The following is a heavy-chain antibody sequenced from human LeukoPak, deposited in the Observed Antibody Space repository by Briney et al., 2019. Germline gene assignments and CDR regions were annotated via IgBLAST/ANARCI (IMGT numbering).Heavy chain of an antibody. CDR3: ARDRGYTYAMGYFDY. Sequence: PSETLSLTCAVSGDSVRSGAYSWSWIRQSPGKGLEWIGYIYYNGNTYYNPSLKSRVTISVDTSKNEFSLNLSSMTAADTAVYYCARDRGYTYAMGYFDYWGQGTLVTVSS. J-gene: IGHJ4*02. D-gene: IGHD5-18*01. CDR2: IYYNGNT. CDR1: GDSVRSGAYS. V-gene: IGHV4-30-4*07.